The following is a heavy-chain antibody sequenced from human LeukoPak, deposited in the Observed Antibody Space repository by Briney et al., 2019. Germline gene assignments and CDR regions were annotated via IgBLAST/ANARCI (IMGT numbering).Heavy chain of an antibody. CDR3: ARLRITIFGVVNEDDALDI. CDR1: GFTFSSYS. D-gene: IGHD3-3*01. J-gene: IGHJ3*02. V-gene: IGHV3-21*01. CDR2: ISSSSSYI. Sequence: GGSLRLSCAASGFTFSSYSMNWVRQAPGKGLEWVSSISSSSSYIYYADSVKGRFTISRDNAKNSLYLQMNSLRAEDTAVYYCARLRITIFGVVNEDDALDIWGQGTMVTVSS.